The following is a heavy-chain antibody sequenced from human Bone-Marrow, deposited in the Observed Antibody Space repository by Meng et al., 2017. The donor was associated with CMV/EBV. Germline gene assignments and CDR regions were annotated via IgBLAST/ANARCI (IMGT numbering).Heavy chain of an antibody. J-gene: IGHJ6*02. Sequence: ALKISCAASGFTFSSYAMHWVRQAPGKGLEWVAVISYDGSNKYYADSVKGRFTISRDNSKNTLYLQMNSLRAEDTAVYYCARGGSRTRYYYYGMGVWGQGTMVTVSS. CDR3: ARGGSRTRYYYYGMGV. D-gene: IGHD3-10*01. CDR2: ISYDGSNK. V-gene: IGHV3-30*04. CDR1: GFTFSSYA.